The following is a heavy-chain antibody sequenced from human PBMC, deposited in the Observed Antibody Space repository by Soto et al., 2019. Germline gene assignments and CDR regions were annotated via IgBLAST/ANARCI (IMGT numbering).Heavy chain of an antibody. J-gene: IGHJ6*02. V-gene: IGHV5-10-1*01. Sequence: GEYVKISCKGSGYSFTSYWISWVRQMPGKGLEWMGRIDPSDSYTNYSPSFQGNVTISADKSISTAYLQWSSLKASDTAMHYCSRHTRRDSYDLGSGYYLDYYYGMDGLGQGTTITSSS. CDR2: IDPSDSYT. D-gene: IGHD3-3*01. CDR3: SRHTRRDSYDLGSGYYLDYYYGMDG. CDR1: GYSFTSYW.